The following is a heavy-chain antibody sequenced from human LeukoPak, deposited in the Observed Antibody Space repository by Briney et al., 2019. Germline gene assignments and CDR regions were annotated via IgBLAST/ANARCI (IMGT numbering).Heavy chain of an antibody. CDR2: IYHSGST. J-gene: IGHJ4*02. CDR1: GGSISSGGYS. Sequence: SQTLSLTCAVSGGSISSGGYSWSWIRQPPGKGLEWIGYIYHSGSTYYNPSLKSRVTISVDRSKNQSSLKLSSVTAADTAVYYCARVLGEKYYDFWSGPLDYWGQGTLVTVSS. CDR3: ARVLGEKYYDFWSGPLDY. V-gene: IGHV4-30-2*01. D-gene: IGHD3-3*01.